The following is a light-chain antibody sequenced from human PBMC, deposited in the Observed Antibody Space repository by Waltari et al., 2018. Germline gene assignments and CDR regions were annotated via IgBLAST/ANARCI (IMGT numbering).Light chain of an antibody. CDR1: QSIGNY. V-gene: IGKV1-39*01. Sequence: DIQLTQSPSSLSASVGDRVTIPCRASQSIGNYLNWYQQKPGKAPKFLMYAASSPFSGVPSRFSGSGSGTDFTLIISSLQPEDFATYYCKQSYNAPLTFGGGTKVEIK. CDR2: AAS. CDR3: KQSYNAPLT. J-gene: IGKJ4*01.